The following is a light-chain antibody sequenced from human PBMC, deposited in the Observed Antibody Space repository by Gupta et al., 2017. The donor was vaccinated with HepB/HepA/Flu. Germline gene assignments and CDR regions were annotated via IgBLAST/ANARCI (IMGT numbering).Light chain of an antibody. Sequence: QSALTPPRSVSGSPGQPVTLSCTGTSSDVGDYNYVSWYQQHQGKAPKLMIFDVSKRPSGVPYRFSGSESGNTAALTISGLQDDDEADYYCCSYAGSDSWVFGGGTKLTVL. V-gene: IGLV2-11*01. CDR1: SSDVGDYNY. CDR3: CSYAGSDSWV. J-gene: IGLJ2*01. CDR2: DVS.